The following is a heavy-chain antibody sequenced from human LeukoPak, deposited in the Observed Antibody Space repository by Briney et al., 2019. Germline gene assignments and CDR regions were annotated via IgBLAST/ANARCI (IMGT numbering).Heavy chain of an antibody. CDR1: GGSISSYY. J-gene: IGHJ4*02. D-gene: IGHD3-22*01. CDR2: IYYSGST. V-gene: IGHV4-59*01. Sequence: PSETLSLTCTVSGGSISSYYWSWIRQPPGKGLEWIGYIYYSGSTNYNPSLKSRVTISVDTSKNQFSLKLSSVTAADTAVYYCARRALDRYYYDSSGYSPREGYFDYWGQGTLVTVSS. CDR3: ARRALDRYYYDSSGYSPREGYFDY.